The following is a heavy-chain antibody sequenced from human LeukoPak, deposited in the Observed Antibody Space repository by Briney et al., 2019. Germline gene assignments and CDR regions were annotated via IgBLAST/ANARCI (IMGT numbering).Heavy chain of an antibody. J-gene: IGHJ2*01. Sequence: SETLSLTCTVSGGSIGSSSYYWGWIRQPPGKGLEWFGNIYYSGSTYYNPSLKSRVRVSIDTSKNLFSLKLNSVTAADTAVYYCARTSYYGSGTWYFDLWGRGTLVSVSS. CDR3: ARTSYYGSGTWYFDL. CDR1: GGSIGSSSYY. CDR2: IYYSGST. V-gene: IGHV4-39*07. D-gene: IGHD3-10*01.